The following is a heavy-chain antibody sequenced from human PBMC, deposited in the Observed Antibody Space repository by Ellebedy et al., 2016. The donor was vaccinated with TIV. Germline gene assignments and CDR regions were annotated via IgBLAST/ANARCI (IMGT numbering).Heavy chain of an antibody. V-gene: IGHV4-38-2*02. D-gene: IGHD1-1*01. CDR2: IYHSGST. Sequence: SETLSLTCTVSGYSIGSGYYWGWIRQPPGKGLEWIGSIYHSGSTYYTPSLKRRVTISVDRSKNQLSLKVTSVTAADTAVYYCATFRNFDAFDIWGQGTMVTVSS. J-gene: IGHJ3*02. CDR3: ATFRNFDAFDI. CDR1: GYSIGSGYY.